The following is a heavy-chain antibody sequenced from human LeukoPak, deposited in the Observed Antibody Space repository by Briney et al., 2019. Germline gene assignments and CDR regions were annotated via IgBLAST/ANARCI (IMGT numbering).Heavy chain of an antibody. Sequence: ASETLSLTCSVSGVSISSYYWSWIRQPPGKGLEWIGYIYYSGRTSYNPSLKSRVTISVDTSKNQFSLRLSSVTAADTAVYYCARGQKYRSGYTVTELGSGYFDYWGQGTLVTVSS. D-gene: IGHD5-18*01. CDR1: GVSISSYY. CDR3: ARGQKYRSGYTVTELGSGYFDY. V-gene: IGHV4-59*01. CDR2: IYYSGRT. J-gene: IGHJ4*02.